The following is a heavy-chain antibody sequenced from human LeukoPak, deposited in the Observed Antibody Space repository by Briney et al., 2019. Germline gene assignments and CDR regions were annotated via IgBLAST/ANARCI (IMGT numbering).Heavy chain of an antibody. J-gene: IGHJ6*02. V-gene: IGHV3-21*01. CDR2: ISSSSSYI. Sequence: GGSLRLSCAASGFTFSSYSMNWVRQAPGKGLEWVSSISSSSSYIYYADSVKGRFTISRDNAKNSLYLQMNSLRAEDTAVYYCARVEAAAGLSGAYYYYGMDVWAQGTTVTVSS. CDR1: GFTFSSYS. CDR3: ARVEAAAGLSGAYYYYGMDV. D-gene: IGHD6-13*01.